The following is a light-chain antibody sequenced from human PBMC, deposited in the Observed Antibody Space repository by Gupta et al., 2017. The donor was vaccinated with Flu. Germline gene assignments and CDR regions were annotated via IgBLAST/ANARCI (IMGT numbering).Light chain of an antibody. CDR3: QQFNYFPLT. CDR1: HEINNY. Sequence: PSSLSASVGDRVTITCRASHEINNYLVWFQQKPGKAPKSLIIDASTLQGGVPSRFSGSGSGTDFTLTISSLQPEDFATYYCQQFNYFPLTFGGGTKVDIK. V-gene: IGKV1-16*01. CDR2: DAS. J-gene: IGKJ4*01.